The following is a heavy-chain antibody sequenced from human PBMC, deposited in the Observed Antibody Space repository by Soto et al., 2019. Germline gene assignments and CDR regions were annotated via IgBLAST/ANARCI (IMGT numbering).Heavy chain of an antibody. V-gene: IGHV3-23*01. J-gene: IGHJ6*03. CDR2: ISGSGGST. CDR1: GFTFGSYA. Sequence: GGSLRLSCAASGFTFGSYAMSWVRQAPGKGLEWVSAISGSGGSTYYADSVKGRFTISRDNSKNTLYLQMNSLRAEDTAVYYCAKDRRGYYYYMDVWGKGTTVTVSS. CDR3: AKDRRGYYYYMDV.